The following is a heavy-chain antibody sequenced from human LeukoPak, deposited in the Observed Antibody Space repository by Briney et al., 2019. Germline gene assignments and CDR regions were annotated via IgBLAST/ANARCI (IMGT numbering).Heavy chain of an antibody. V-gene: IGHV3-21*01. D-gene: IGHD3-10*01. CDR2: ISSSSSYI. CDR1: GFTFSSYS. J-gene: IGHJ4*02. Sequence: GGSLRLSWAASGFTFSSYSMNWVRQAPGKGLEWVSSISSSSSYIYYADSVKGRFTISRDNAKNSLYLQMNSLRAEDTAVYYCARDPVMVRGVIISRFDYWGQGTLVTASS. CDR3: ARDPVMVRGVIISRFDY.